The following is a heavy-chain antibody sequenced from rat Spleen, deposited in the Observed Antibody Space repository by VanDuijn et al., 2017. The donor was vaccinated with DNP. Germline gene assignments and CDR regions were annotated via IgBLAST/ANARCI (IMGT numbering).Heavy chain of an antibody. CDR2: IRYDGGST. D-gene: IGHD1-9*01. V-gene: IGHV5-22*01. Sequence: EVQLVESGGDLVQPGRSLKLFCAASGFTFSDYYMAWIRQAPTKGLEWVAYIRYDGGSTKYGDSVKGRFTISRDNAESTLYLQMNSLRSEDTATYYCARLHTTGITFDYWGHGVMVTVSS. J-gene: IGHJ2*01. CDR3: ARLHTTGITFDY. CDR1: GFTFSDYY.